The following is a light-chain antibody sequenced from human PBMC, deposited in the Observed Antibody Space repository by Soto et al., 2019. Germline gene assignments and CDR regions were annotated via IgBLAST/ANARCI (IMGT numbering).Light chain of an antibody. CDR1: ISDVGGYNY. Sequence: QSALTQPASVSGSPGQSITISCTGTISDVGGYNYVSWYQQPPGKAPKLMIYDVTNQPSGVSNRFSGSQSGNTASLTISGLQAEDEADYYYSSYTSISTLVVFGTGTKLTVL. CDR3: SSYTSISTLVV. J-gene: IGLJ1*01. CDR2: DVT. V-gene: IGLV2-14*01.